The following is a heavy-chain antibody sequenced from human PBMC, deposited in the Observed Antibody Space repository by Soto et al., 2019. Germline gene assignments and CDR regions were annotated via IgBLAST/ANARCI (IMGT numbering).Heavy chain of an antibody. CDR2: IKQDGSEK. CDR3: ARDGDYYDSSDQYDY. V-gene: IGHV3-7*05. Sequence: GGSLRLSCAASGFTFSNYWMTWVRQAPGKGLEWVANIKQDGSEKYYVDSVKGRFTISRDNAKNLLYLQMNSLRAEDTAVYYCARDGDYYDSSDQYDYWGQGTLVTVSS. D-gene: IGHD3-22*01. J-gene: IGHJ4*02. CDR1: GFTFSNYW.